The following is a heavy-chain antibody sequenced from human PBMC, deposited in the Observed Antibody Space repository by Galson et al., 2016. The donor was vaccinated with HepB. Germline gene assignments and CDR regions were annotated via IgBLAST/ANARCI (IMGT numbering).Heavy chain of an antibody. J-gene: IGHJ4*02. V-gene: IGHV3-23*01. CDR2: ISGSSGDT. D-gene: IGHD3-16*02. Sequence: SLRLSCAASGFTVNSNHMSWVRQAPGKGLEWVSSISGSSGDTKYAGSVKGRFTISRDDSKNTVSLQMNTLRAEDTAVYYCAKRGARYGYYFDSWGQGTLVTVSS. CDR3: AKRGARYGYYFDS. CDR1: GFTVNSNH.